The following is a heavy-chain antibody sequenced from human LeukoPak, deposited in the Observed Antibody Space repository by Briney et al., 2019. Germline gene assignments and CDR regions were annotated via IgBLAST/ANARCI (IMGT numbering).Heavy chain of an antibody. Sequence: PGGSLRLSCAASGFTFSSYWMSWVRQAPGKGLEWVANIKQDGSEKYYVDSVKGRFTISRDNAKNSLYLQLNSLRAEDTAVYYCVNDCSSSSCYDYWGQGTLVTVSS. V-gene: IGHV3-7*01. CDR3: VNDCSSSSCYDY. CDR2: IKQDGSEK. CDR1: GFTFSSYW. J-gene: IGHJ4*02. D-gene: IGHD2-2*01.